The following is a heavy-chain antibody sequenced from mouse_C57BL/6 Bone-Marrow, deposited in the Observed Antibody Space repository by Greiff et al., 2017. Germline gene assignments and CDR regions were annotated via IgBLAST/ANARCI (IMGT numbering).Heavy chain of an antibody. J-gene: IGHJ1*03. CDR3: ALTTLDV. D-gene: IGHD1-1*01. V-gene: IGHV1-72*01. CDR1: GYNFTGYW. Sequence: QVQLQQPGAALVKPGASVKLSCKASGYNFTGYWMHWVKQRPGRGLEWIGRIDPNGGGTKYNAQFKGKATLTVYKPSSTAYMQLSSLTSEDAAVYYCALTTLDVWGTGTTVTVSS. CDR2: IDPNGGGT.